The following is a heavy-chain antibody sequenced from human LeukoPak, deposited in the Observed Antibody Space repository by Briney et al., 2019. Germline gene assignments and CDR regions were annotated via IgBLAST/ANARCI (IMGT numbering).Heavy chain of an antibody. Sequence: GGALRLSRAGSGFTFSTSNMVWARHAPGEGLEWVSTISTTSGHVYYADSVKGRFTPSTDNAKNSLHMHKRSLTVEGTALYISGRNFESWGQGTLVTVSS. CDR3: GRNFES. CDR2: ISTTSGHV. CDR1: GFTFSTSN. V-gene: IGHV3-21*01. J-gene: IGHJ5*01.